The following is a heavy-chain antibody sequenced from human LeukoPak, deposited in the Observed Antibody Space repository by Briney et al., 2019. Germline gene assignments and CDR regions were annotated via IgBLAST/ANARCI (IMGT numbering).Heavy chain of an antibody. V-gene: IGHV3-48*03. CDR2: ISSSGSTI. Sequence: GGSLRLSCAASGFTFSSYEMNWVRQAPGKGLEWVSYISSSGSTIYYADSVKGRFTISRDNAKNSLYLQMNSLRAEDTAVYYCARYYYDSSGYSPVGVPDAFDIWGQGTMVTVSS. D-gene: IGHD3-22*01. CDR3: ARYYYDSSGYSPVGVPDAFDI. CDR1: GFTFSSYE. J-gene: IGHJ3*02.